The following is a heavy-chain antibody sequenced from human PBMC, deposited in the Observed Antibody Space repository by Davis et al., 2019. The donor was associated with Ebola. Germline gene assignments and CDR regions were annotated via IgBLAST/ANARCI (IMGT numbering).Heavy chain of an antibody. J-gene: IGHJ6*02. CDR3: ARSGLPRRWTTVTTGYYGMDV. CDR1: GFTLSSYG. V-gene: IGHV3-30*03. D-gene: IGHD4-11*01. CDR2: ISYDGSNK. Sequence: PGGSLRLSCAASGFTLSSYGMHWVRQAPGKGLEWVAVISYDGSNKYYADSVKGRFTISRDNSKNTLYLQMNSLRAEDTAVYYCARSGLPRRWTTVTTGYYGMDVWGQGTTVTVSS.